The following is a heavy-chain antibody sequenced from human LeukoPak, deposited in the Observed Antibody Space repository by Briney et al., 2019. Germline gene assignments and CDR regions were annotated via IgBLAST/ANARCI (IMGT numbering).Heavy chain of an antibody. D-gene: IGHD3-9*01. V-gene: IGHV4-39*07. CDR2: IYYSGST. J-gene: IGHJ3*02. CDR3: ARGPYYDILTGYPDAFDI. CDR1: GVSISSSNSY. Sequence: PSETLSLTCTVSGVSISSSNSYWGWIRQPPGKGLEWIGSIYYSGSTNYNPSLKSRVTISVDTSKNQFSLKLSSVTAADTAVYYCARGPYYDILTGYPDAFDIWGQGTMVTVSS.